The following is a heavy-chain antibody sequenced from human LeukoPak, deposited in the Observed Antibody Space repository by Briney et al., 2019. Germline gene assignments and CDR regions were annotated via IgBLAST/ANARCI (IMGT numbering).Heavy chain of an antibody. CDR2: IDPSDSYT. V-gene: IGHV5-10-1*01. J-gene: IGHJ4*02. Sequence: GLEWMGRIDPSDSYTNYSPSFQGHVTISADKSISTAYLQWSSLKASDTAMYYCARDGYNFSFDYWGQGTLVTVSS. CDR3: ARDGYNFSFDY. D-gene: IGHD5-24*01.